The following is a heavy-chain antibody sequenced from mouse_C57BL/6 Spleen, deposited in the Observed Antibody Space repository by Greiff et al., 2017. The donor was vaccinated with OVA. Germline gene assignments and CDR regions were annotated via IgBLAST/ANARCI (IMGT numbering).Heavy chain of an antibody. CDR1: GYTFTSYW. D-gene: IGHD1-1*01. CDR2: IYPGSGST. CDR3: ATGSSFFDY. J-gene: IGHJ2*01. Sequence: QVQLKQPGAELVKPGASVKMSCKASGYTFTSYWITWVKQRPGQGLAWIGDIYPGSGSTNYNEKFKSKATLTVDTSSSTAYMQLSSLTSEDSAVYYCATGSSFFDYWGQGTTLTVSS. V-gene: IGHV1-55*01.